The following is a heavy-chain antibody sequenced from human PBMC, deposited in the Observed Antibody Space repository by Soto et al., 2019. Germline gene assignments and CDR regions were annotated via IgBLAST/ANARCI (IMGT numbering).Heavy chain of an antibody. J-gene: IGHJ4*02. D-gene: IGHD1-26*01. CDR3: ARDPGVGIFEWELPNFDY. V-gene: IGHV1-18*04. CDR1: GYTFTSYG. CDR2: ISAYNGNT. Sequence: QVQLVQSGAEVKKPGASVKVSCKASGYTFTSYGISWVRQAPGQGLEWMGWISAYNGNTNHAQRLQGRVTMTTDTATSTAYMELRSLRSDDTAVYYCARDPGVGIFEWELPNFDYWGQGTLVTVSS.